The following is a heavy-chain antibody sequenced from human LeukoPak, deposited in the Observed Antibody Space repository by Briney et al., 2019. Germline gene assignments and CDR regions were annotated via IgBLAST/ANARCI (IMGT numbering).Heavy chain of an antibody. V-gene: IGHV4-39*01. CDR1: GGSFNGYY. CDR3: ARHLYDYVWGSYPLRPHFDY. D-gene: IGHD3-16*02. CDR2: IYYSGST. J-gene: IGHJ4*02. Sequence: PSETLSLTCTVYGGSFNGYYWSWIRQPPGKGLEWIGSIYYSGSTYYNPSLKSRVTISVDTSKNQFSLKLSSVTAADTAVYYCARHLYDYVWGSYPLRPHFDYWGQGTLVTVSS.